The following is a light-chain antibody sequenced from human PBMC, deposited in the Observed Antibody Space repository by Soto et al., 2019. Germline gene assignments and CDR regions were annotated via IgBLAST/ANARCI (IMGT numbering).Light chain of an antibody. Sequence: VMTQSPATLYVSPGERATLSGRASQSVSNSLAWYQQKPGQAPRLLIYGASTRAAGIPARFSGSGSATEFTLTITNLQSEDFGVYYCHHYFSWPPYTFGQGTRLEIK. J-gene: IGKJ5*01. CDR3: HHYFSWPPYT. CDR2: GAS. CDR1: QSVSNS. V-gene: IGKV3D-15*01.